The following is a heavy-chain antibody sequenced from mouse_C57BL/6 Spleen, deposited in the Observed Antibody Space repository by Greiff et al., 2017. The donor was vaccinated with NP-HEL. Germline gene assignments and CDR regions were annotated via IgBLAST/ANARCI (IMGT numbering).Heavy chain of an antibody. Sequence: VQLQQPGAELVKPGASVKLSCKASGYTFTSYWMQWVKQRPGQGLEWIGEIDPSDSYTNYNQKFKGKATLTVDTSSSTAYMQLSSLTSEDSAVYYCASYYYCSSHAMDYRGQGTSVTVSS. D-gene: IGHD1-1*01. CDR3: ASYYYCSSHAMDY. J-gene: IGHJ4*01. CDR2: IDPSDSYT. V-gene: IGHV1-50*01. CDR1: GYTFTSYW.